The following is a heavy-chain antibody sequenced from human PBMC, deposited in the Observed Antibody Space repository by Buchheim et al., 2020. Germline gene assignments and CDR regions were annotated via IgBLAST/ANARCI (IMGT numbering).Heavy chain of an antibody. V-gene: IGHV1-2*04. D-gene: IGHD3-16*01. CDR3: ARAFQINWFDP. J-gene: IGHJ5*02. CDR1: GYTFTGYY. Sequence: QVQLVQSGAEVKKPGASVKVSCKASGYTFTGYYMHWVRQAPGQGLEWMGWINPNSGGPNYAQKFQGWVTMTRDTFISTAHMELSRLRSDDTAVYYCARAFQINWFDPWGQGTL. CDR2: INPNSGGP.